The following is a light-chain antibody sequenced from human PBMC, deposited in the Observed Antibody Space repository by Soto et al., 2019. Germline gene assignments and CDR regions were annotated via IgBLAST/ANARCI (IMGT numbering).Light chain of an antibody. CDR2: EVT. J-gene: IGLJ1*01. V-gene: IGLV2-14*01. CDR1: SSDVGGYNY. Sequence: SALTQPASLSGSPGQPIPLSCTGSSSDVGGYNYVSWYQQHPGKAPQLIIYEVTNRPSGVSNRFSGSKSGNTASLTISGLQAEDEADYYCSSYTSSSTRVFGTGTKVTVL. CDR3: SSYTSSSTRV.